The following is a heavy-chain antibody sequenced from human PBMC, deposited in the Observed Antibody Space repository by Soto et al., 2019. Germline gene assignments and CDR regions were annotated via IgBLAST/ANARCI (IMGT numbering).Heavy chain of an antibody. V-gene: IGHV1-18*01. CDR2: ISAYNGNT. D-gene: IGHD1-26*01. Sequence: QVPLVQSGAEVKKPGASVTVSCKTSGYTPTNYDIGWVRQAPGQGLEWMGWISAYNGNTNSAQKLQGRLTMTTDTSTRTAYMELRSLRSDDTAVYYCARALYRSGTYYAFYNWGQGTLVTVSS. J-gene: IGHJ4*02. CDR3: ARALYRSGTYYAFYN. CDR1: GYTPTNYD.